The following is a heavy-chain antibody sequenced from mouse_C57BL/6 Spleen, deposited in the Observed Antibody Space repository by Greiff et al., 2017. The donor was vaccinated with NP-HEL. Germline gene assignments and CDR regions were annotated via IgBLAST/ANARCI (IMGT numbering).Heavy chain of an antibody. CDR3: ARGGFPTVVAPFAY. CDR2: INPNNGGT. CDR1: GYTFTDYN. Sequence: VQLQQSGPELVKPGASVKIPCKASGYTFTDYNMDWVKQSHGKSLEWIGDINPNNGGTTYNQKFKGKATLTVDTSSSTAYMELRRLTSEDTAVYYGARGGFPTVVAPFAYWGQGTLVTVSA. D-gene: IGHD1-1*01. V-gene: IGHV1-18*01. J-gene: IGHJ3*01.